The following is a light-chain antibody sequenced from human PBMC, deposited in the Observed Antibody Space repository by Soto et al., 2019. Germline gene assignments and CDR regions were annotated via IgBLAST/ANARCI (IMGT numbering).Light chain of an antibody. J-gene: IGKJ2*01. CDR1: QSVSSNL. V-gene: IGKV3-20*01. CDR2: SAS. Sequence: TALTQSPGTLSLSPGERATLSCGASQSVSSNLLAWYQHKPGRAPRLLIYSASNRPAGIPDKFSGSGSGTDFTLTISSLEPEDFAVYYCQQYGNPPYTFGQGTKLEIK. CDR3: QQYGNPPYT.